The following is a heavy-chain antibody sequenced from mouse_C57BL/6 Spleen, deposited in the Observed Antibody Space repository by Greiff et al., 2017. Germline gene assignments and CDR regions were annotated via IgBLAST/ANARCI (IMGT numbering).Heavy chain of an antibody. CDR2: IRSKSNNYAT. V-gene: IGHV10-1*01. CDR1: GFSFNTYA. Sequence: VQLKESGGGLVQPKGSLKLSCAASGFSFNTYAMNWVRQAPGKGLEWVARIRSKSNNYATYYADSVKDRFTISRDDSESMLYLQMNNLKTEDTAMYYCVRQGDAGFAYWGQGTLVTVSA. J-gene: IGHJ3*01. CDR3: VRQGDAGFAY.